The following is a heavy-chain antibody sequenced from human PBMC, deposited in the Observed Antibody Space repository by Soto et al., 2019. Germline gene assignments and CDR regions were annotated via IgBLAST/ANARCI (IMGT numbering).Heavy chain of an antibody. CDR1: GFTFSRYG. CDR3: ARDDDYEANAIDL. D-gene: IGHD4-17*01. Sequence: SLMLSRVASGFTFSRYGMHLVRQAPGKGLEWVAVIWNDGSKQVYDDSVKGRFTISRDNSKNTLYLEMDSLRDEDTSVYYCARDDDYEANAIDLWGQETLVTV. CDR2: IWNDGSKQ. V-gene: IGHV3-33*01. J-gene: IGHJ5*02.